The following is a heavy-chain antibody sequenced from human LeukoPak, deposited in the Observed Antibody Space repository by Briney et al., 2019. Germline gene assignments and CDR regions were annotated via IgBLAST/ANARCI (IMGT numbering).Heavy chain of an antibody. CDR2: IKQDGSEK. V-gene: IGHV3-7*01. D-gene: IGHD6-19*01. CDR1: GFTFISYW. Sequence: GGSLRLSCAASGFTFISYWMSWVRQAPGGGLEWVAPIKQDGSEKYYVDSVKDRFTISRDNAKNSLYLQMNSLRAEDTAVYFCARGISNVAGRENFDNWGQGTLVTVSS. J-gene: IGHJ4*02. CDR3: ARGISNVAGRENFDN.